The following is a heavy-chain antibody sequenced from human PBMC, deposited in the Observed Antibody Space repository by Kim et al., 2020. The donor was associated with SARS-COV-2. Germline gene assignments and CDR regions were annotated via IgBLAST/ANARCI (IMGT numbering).Heavy chain of an antibody. CDR1: GGSISSGGYY. V-gene: IGHV4-31*03. Sequence: SETLSLTCTVSGGSISSGGYYWSWIRQHPGKGLEWIGYIYYSGSTYYNPSLKSRVTISVDTSKNQFSLKLSSVTAADTAVYYCASRWGKPYYFDYWGQGTLLPVSS. CDR2: IYYSGST. CDR3: ASRWGKPYYFDY. J-gene: IGHJ4*02. D-gene: IGHD7-27*01.